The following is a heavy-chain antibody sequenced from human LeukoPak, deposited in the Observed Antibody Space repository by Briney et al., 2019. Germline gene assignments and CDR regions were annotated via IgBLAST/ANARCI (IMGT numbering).Heavy chain of an antibody. J-gene: IGHJ4*02. CDR3: ARAAWYCSSTSCLHSYSSSSRYFDY. Sequence: SETLSLTCTVSGGSISSYYWSWIRQPPGKGLEWIGYIYYSGSTNYNPSLKSRVTISVDTSKNQFSLKLSSVTAADTAVYYCARAAWYCSSTSCLHSYSSSSRYFDYWGQGTLVTVSS. CDR1: GGSISSYY. V-gene: IGHV4-59*12. CDR2: IYYSGST. D-gene: IGHD2-2*01.